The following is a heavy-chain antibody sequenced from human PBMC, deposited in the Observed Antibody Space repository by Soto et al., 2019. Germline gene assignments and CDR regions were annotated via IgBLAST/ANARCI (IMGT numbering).Heavy chain of an antibody. D-gene: IGHD5-12*01. V-gene: IGHV1-69*04. CDR2: IIPILGIA. CDR3: ARDVKWLRDFDD. CDR1: GGTFSSYT. Sequence: SVKVSCKAPGGTFSSYTISWVRQAPGQGLEWMGRIIPILGIANYAQKFQGRVTITADKSTSTAYMELSSLRSEDTAVYYCARDVKWLRDFDDWGQGTLVTVSS. J-gene: IGHJ4*02.